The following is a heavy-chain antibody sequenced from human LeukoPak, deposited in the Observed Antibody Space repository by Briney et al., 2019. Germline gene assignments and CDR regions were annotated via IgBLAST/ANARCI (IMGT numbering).Heavy chain of an antibody. D-gene: IGHD6-13*01. J-gene: IGHJ4*02. CDR3: ARDLSVPQTIAAAGTDY. V-gene: IGHV3-21*01. CDR2: ISSSSSYI. Sequence: GGSLRLSCAASGFTFSSYSMNWVRQAPGKGLEWVSSISSSSSYIYYADSVKGRFTISRDNAKNSLYLQMNSLRAEDTAVYYCARDLSVPQTIAAAGTDYWGQGTLVTVSS. CDR1: GFTFSSYS.